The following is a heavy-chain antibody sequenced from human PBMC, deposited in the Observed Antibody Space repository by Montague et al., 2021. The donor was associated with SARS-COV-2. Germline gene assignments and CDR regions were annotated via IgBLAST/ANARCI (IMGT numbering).Heavy chain of an antibody. CDR2: IYYSGTT. Sequence: SETLSLTCTVSGGSISSSSYYWGWIRQPPGKGPGWIGSIYYSGTTFYNPSLRSRVTMSVDTSKNQFSLRLSSVTAADTAVFYCAREDAGGWYFDLWGRGTLGTCSS. D-gene: IGHD1-1*01. V-gene: IGHV4-39*02. CDR3: AREDAGGWYFDL. J-gene: IGHJ2*01. CDR1: GGSISSSSYY.